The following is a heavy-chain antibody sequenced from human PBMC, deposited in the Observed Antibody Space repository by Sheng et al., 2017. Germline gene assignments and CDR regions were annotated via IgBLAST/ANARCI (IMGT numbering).Heavy chain of an antibody. CDR2: ISYDGSNK. CDR1: GFTFSSYA. Sequence: QVQLVESGGGVVQPGRSLRLSCAASGFTFSSYAMHWVRQAPGKGLEWVAVISYDGSNKYYADSVKGRFTISRDNSKNTLYLQMNSLRAEDTAVYYCARDLYYYGSGSYYNLEWGPWGQGTLVTVSS. D-gene: IGHD3-10*01. CDR3: ARDLYYYGSGSYYNLEWGP. J-gene: IGHJ5*02. V-gene: IGHV3-30*04.